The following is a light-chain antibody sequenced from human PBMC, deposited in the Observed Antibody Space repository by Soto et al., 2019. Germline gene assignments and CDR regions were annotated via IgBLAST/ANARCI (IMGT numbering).Light chain of an antibody. CDR3: QQSNSITLT. J-gene: IGKJ1*01. V-gene: IGKV1-39*01. CDR2: AAS. CDR1: QGISTY. Sequence: IQMTQSPSSLSASVGDRVTITCRASQGISTYLNWYQQKPGKAPKVLIYAASSLQSGVPSRFSGSGSETDFTLTISSLQPEDFATYSCQQSNSITLTFGQGTKVEIK.